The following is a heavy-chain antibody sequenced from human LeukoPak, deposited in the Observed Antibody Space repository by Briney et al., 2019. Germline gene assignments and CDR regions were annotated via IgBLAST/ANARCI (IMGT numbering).Heavy chain of an antibody. J-gene: IGHJ4*02. Sequence: GGSLRLPCAASGFTFSSYEMNWVRQAPGKGLEWVSYISSSGSTIYYADSVKGRFTISRDNAKNSLYLQMNSLRADDTAVYYGASVFSYYYDSSRFDYWGQGTLVTVSS. CDR2: ISSSGSTI. V-gene: IGHV3-48*03. CDR1: GFTFSSYE. CDR3: ASVFSYYYDSSRFDY. D-gene: IGHD3-22*01.